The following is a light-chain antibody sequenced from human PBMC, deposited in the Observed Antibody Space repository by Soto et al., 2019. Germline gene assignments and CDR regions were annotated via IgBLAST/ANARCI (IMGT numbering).Light chain of an antibody. Sequence: SVLTQPASVSGSPGQSITISCTGTSSDVGGYNYVSWYQLHPGKAPKLMNHEVSERLSGVSNRFSGSKSGNTASLTISGLQAEDEAVYYCASYASSVTYVFGSGTKFTVL. CDR3: ASYASSVTYV. CDR2: EVS. V-gene: IGLV2-14*01. CDR1: SSDVGGYNY. J-gene: IGLJ1*01.